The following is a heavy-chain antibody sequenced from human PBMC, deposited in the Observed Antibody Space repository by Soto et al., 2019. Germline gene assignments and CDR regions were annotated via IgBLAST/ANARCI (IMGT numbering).Heavy chain of an antibody. CDR2: ISHEGGTV. CDR3: AKEGSPKVSRWDDY. CDR1: GFTFSDYG. J-gene: IGHJ4*02. Sequence: QVQLAESGGGVVQPGGSLRLSCAASGFTFSDYGIDWIRQAPGKGLEWVAVISHEGGTVYYADSVRGRFTVSRDNSKNKLYLQMDSLRPEDTAVYFWAKEGSPKVSRWDDYWGQGTLVTVSS. V-gene: IGHV3-30*18. D-gene: IGHD1-26*01.